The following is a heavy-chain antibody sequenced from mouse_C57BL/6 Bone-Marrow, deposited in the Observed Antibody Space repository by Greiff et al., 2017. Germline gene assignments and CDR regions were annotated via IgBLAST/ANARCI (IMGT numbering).Heavy chain of an antibody. CDR2: ISSGSSTI. Sequence: VQLQQSGGGLVKPGGSLKLSCAASGFTYSDYGMHWVRQAPEKGLEWVAYISSGSSTIYYADKFKGRVTISRDNAKNTLFLQMTSLRSEDTAMYYCARWLLRWYFDVWGTGTTVTVSS. J-gene: IGHJ1*03. CDR1: GFTYSDYG. CDR3: ARWLLRWYFDV. V-gene: IGHV5-17*01. D-gene: IGHD2-3*01.